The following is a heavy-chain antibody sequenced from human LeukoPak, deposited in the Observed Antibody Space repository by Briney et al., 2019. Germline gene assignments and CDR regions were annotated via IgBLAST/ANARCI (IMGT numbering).Heavy chain of an antibody. CDR1: GFTFNTYA. J-gene: IGHJ4*01. CDR3: AKSTGWYRSSWYLTD. D-gene: IGHD6-13*01. CDR2: IGGSGGNI. Sequence: PGGSLRLSCAASGFTFNTYAMTWVRQTPGKGLEWVSGIGGSGGNINYADFVKGRFTISRDNSQNTLYLQMDSLRVDDTAVYYCAKSTGWYRSSWYLTDWGQGTLVTVSP. V-gene: IGHV3-23*01.